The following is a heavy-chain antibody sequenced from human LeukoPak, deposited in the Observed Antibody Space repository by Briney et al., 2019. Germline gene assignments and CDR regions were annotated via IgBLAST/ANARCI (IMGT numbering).Heavy chain of an antibody. CDR3: ARGPDYDFWSGHGVYFDY. CDR2: ISGSGGST. CDR1: GFTFSSYG. J-gene: IGHJ4*02. V-gene: IGHV3-23*01. D-gene: IGHD3-3*01. Sequence: GGSLRLSCAASGFTFSSYGMSWVRQAPGKGLEWVSAISGSGGSTYYADSVKGRFTISRDNAKNSLYLQMNSLRAEDTAVYYCARGPDYDFWSGHGVYFDYWGQGTLVTVSS.